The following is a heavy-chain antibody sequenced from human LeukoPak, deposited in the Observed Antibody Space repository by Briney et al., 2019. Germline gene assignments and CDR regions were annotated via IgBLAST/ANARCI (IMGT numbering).Heavy chain of an antibody. CDR2: ISWNSGSI. V-gene: IGHV3-9*01. D-gene: IGHD3-10*01. CDR3: AKDTPYGSGSYYAAFDY. J-gene: IGHJ4*02. Sequence: GRSLRLSCAASGFTFDDYAMHWVRQAPGKGLEWVSGISWNSGSIGYADSVKGRFTISRDNAKNSLYLQMNSLRAEDTALYYCAKDTPYGSGSYYAAFDYWGQGTLVTASS. CDR1: GFTFDDYA.